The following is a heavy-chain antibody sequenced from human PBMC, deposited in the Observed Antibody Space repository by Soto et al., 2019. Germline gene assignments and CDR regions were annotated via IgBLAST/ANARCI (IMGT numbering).Heavy chain of an antibody. CDR3: ARDRGRYDSSGYYYDRNAFDI. V-gene: IGHV1-69*13. D-gene: IGHD3-22*01. CDR2: IMPIFGTA. J-gene: IGHJ3*02. Sequence: ASVKVSCKASGGTFSSYAISWVRQAPGQGLEWVGGIMPIFGTANHAQKFQGRVTITADESTSTAYMELSSLRFEDTAVYYCARDRGRYDSSGYYYDRNAFDIWGQGTMVTVSS. CDR1: GGTFSSYA.